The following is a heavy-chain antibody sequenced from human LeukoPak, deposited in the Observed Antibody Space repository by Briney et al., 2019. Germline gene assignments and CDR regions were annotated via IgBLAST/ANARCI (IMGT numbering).Heavy chain of an antibody. J-gene: IGHJ6*02. CDR2: ISGSGGST. CDR1: GFTFSSYA. V-gene: IGHV3-23*01. Sequence: QAGRSLRLSCAASGFTFSSYAMSWVRQAPGKGLEWVSAISGSGGSTYYADSVKGRFTISRDNSKNTLYLQMNSLRAEDTAVYYCAKEGGYNLGDYYYYGMDVWGQGTTVTVSS. CDR3: AKEGGYNLGDYYYYGMDV. D-gene: IGHD5-12*01.